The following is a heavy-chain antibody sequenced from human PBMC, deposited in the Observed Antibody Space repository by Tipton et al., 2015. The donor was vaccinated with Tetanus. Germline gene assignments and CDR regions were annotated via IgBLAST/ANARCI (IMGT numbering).Heavy chain of an antibody. J-gene: IGHJ3*02. CDR3: ARDSPAIAVAAGAGAFDI. CDR1: GGSISRGDYY. D-gene: IGHD6-19*01. Sequence: TLSLTCTVSGGSISRGDYYWSWIRQPPGKGLEWIGNIYYSGSTYYNPSLKSRVTISEDTSKNQFSLKLTSVTAADTAVYYCARDSPAIAVAAGAGAFDIWGQGTMVTVSS. V-gene: IGHV4-30-4*01. CDR2: IYYSGST.